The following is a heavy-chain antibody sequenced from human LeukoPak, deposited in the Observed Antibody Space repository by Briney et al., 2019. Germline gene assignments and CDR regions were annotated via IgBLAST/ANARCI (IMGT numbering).Heavy chain of an antibody. D-gene: IGHD6-19*01. Sequence: ASVKVSCKASGYTFTSYDISWVRQATGQGLEWMGWMNPNSGNTGYAQKFQGRVTMTRNTSISTAYMELSSLRSEDTAVYYCARAYSSGWYAWFDPWGQGTLVTVSS. CDR2: MNPNSGNT. J-gene: IGHJ5*02. V-gene: IGHV1-8*01. CDR3: ARAYSSGWYAWFDP. CDR1: GYTFTSYD.